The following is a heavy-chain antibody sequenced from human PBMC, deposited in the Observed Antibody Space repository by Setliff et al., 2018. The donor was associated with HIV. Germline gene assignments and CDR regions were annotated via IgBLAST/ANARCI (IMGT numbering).Heavy chain of an antibody. CDR3: ARSGGWWGYNNRHPYYYYMDV. V-gene: IGHV1-69*10. Sequence: GASVKVSCKASGGTFNNFAISWVRQAPGQGLEWMGGIIPEFGVASHSPRMQGRLTIDADKSRTTAYMVLSSLRSDDTAVYYCARSGGWWGYNNRHPYYYYMDVWGKGTPVTVSS. J-gene: IGHJ6*03. CDR2: IIPEFGVA. CDR1: GGTFNNFA. D-gene: IGHD3-16*01.